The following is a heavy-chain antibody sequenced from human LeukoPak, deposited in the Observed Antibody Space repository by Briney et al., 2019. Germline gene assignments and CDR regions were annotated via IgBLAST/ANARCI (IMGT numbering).Heavy chain of an antibody. CDR2: ISSNGGST. D-gene: IGHD6-13*01. J-gene: IGHJ4*02. Sequence: GGSLRLSCAASGFTFSSYAMHWVRQAPGKGLEYVSTISSNGGSTYYANSVKGRFTISRDNSKNTLYLQMGSLRAEDMAVYYCAREVPDSSSWYGPPDYWGQGTLVTVSS. V-gene: IGHV3-64*01. CDR3: AREVPDSSSWYGPPDY. CDR1: GFTFSSYA.